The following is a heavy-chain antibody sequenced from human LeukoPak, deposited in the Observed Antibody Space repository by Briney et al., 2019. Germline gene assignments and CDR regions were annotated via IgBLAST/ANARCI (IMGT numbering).Heavy chain of an antibody. CDR1: SGSISDYY. CDR3: ARGSGYSRSDY. J-gene: IGHJ4*02. D-gene: IGHD5-12*01. Sequence: PSETLSLTCTVSSGSISDYYWSWIRQPAGKGLEWIGRINTSGTTNYNPSLKSRVTISVDKSKNQVSLRLNSVTAADTAVYYCARGSGYSRSDYWGQGTLVTVSS. CDR2: INTSGTT. V-gene: IGHV4-4*07.